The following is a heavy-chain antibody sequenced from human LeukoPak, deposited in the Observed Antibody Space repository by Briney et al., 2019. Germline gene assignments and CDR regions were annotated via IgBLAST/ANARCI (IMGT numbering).Heavy chain of an antibody. CDR3: ARHSSHWCSGGSCYPALYYFDY. CDR2: INHSGST. CDR1: GGSFSGYY. J-gene: IGHJ4*02. D-gene: IGHD2-15*01. Sequence: SETLSLTCAVYGGSFSGYYWSWIRQPPGKGLEWIGEINHSGSTNYNPSLKSGVTISVEKSKKQLSLKRRTVRAADTAVDYCARHSSHWCSGGSCYPALYYFDYWGQGTLVTVSS. V-gene: IGHV4-34*01.